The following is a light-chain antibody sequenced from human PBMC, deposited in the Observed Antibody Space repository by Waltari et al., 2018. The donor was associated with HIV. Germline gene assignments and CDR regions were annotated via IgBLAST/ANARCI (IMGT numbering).Light chain of an antibody. CDR1: ALSDHF. CDR3: LSADGRGVRKF. J-gene: IGLJ2*01. V-gene: IGLV3-25*03. CDR2: RSR. Sequence: YELTQPPSVSVSPGPTARITCSGNALSDHFGSWYQHKVGQAPVLGIFRSRERSSQVPARFSASKSGTTFTLTISGVQAEDEADYFCLSADGRGVRKFFGGGTRLTVL.